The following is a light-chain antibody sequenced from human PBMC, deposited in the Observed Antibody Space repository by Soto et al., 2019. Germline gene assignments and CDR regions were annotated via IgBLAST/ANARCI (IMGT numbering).Light chain of an antibody. J-gene: IGKJ1*01. CDR1: QTVTSNS. CDR3: QQYGTPPRT. V-gene: IGKV3-20*01. Sequence: PGERATLSCRASQTVTSNSLDWYQQKPGQAPRLLIYGASTRATGIPDRFSGSGSQTDFTLTISRLEPEEFAVYYCQQYGTPPRTFGQGTKVDIK. CDR2: GAS.